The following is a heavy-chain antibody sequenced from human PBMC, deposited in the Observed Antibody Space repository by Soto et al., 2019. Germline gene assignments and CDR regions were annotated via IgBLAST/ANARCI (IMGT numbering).Heavy chain of an antibody. J-gene: IGHJ6*02. CDR1: GFSLSTSGVG. CDR3: AHVLVVVANYGMDV. CDR2: IYWDDDK. D-gene: IGHD2-15*01. Sequence: QITLKESGPTLVKPTQTLTLTCTFSGFSLSTSGVGVGWIRQPPGKALEWLALIYWDDDKRYSPSLTSRLTIXKXTLXNQVVLTMTNMDPVDTATYYCAHVLVVVANYGMDVWGQGTTVTVSS. V-gene: IGHV2-5*02.